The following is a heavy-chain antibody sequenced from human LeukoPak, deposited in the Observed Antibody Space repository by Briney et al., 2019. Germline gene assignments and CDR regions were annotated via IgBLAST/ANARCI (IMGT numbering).Heavy chain of an antibody. V-gene: IGHV5-51*01. Sequence: GESLKISCKGPEYDFANYWIGWVRQMPGRGLEWMGIVYPAGSIIHYSPSFQGQVTISVDRSVSTAYLQWPSLKASDSAMYFCARRRYFDTYLDPWGQGTLVTVSS. CDR1: EYDFANYW. D-gene: IGHD2/OR15-2a*01. J-gene: IGHJ5*02. CDR2: VYPAGSII. CDR3: ARRRYFDTYLDP.